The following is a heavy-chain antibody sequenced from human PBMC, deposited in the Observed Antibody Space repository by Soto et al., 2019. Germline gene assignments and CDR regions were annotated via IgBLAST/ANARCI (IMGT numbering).Heavy chain of an antibody. D-gene: IGHD3-9*01. CDR3: ARDGTAVLRYFDWPAIYYFDY. J-gene: IGHJ4*02. CDR1: GVTFSIYS. Sequence: GGSMRLSCAASGVTFSIYSMDWVCQDPGKGLEWVSYISSSSSTIYYADSVKGRFTISRDNAKNSLYLQMNSLRDEDTAVYYCARDGTAVLRYFDWPAIYYFDYWGQGTLVTVSS. CDR2: ISSSSSTI. V-gene: IGHV3-48*02.